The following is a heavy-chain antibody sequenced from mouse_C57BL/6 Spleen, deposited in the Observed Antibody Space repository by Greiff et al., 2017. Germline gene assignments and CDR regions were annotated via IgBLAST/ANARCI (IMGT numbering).Heavy chain of an antibody. CDR2: ISSGSSTI. J-gene: IGHJ1*03. V-gene: IGHV5-17*01. CDR1: GFTFSDYG. D-gene: IGHD1-1*01. CDR3: ARAHYYGSSPYWYFDV. Sequence: EVKVVESGGGLVKPGGSLKLSCAASGFTFSDYGMHWVRQAPEKGLEWVAYISSGSSTIYYADTVKGRFTISRDNAKNTLFLQMTSLRSEDTAMYYCARAHYYGSSPYWYFDVWGTGTTVTVSS.